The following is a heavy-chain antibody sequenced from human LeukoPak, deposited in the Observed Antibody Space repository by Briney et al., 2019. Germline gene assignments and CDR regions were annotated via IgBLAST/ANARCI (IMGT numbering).Heavy chain of an antibody. J-gene: IGHJ5*02. V-gene: IGHV1-69*13. CDR2: IIPIFGTA. Sequence: SVKVSCKASGGTFSSYAISWVRQAPGQGLEWMGGIIPIFGTANYAQKFQGRVTITADESTSTAYMELSSLRSEGTAVYYCAREGSITMVRGVFDPWGQGTLVTVPS. D-gene: IGHD3-10*01. CDR1: GGTFSSYA. CDR3: AREGSITMVRGVFDP.